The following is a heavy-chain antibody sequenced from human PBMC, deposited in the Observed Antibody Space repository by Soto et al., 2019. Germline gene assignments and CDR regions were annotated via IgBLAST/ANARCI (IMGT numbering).Heavy chain of an antibody. D-gene: IGHD3-3*02. Sequence: QVQLQESGPGLVKPSETLSLTCTVSDGSVSSYGYYWTWVRQAPGKGLEWIGYIAYNGGTSYNPSLRSRVTISVDTSKSQFSLDLSFATAADTALYYCTRGGHFYEYMIWGQGTLVTVYS. V-gene: IGHV4-61*08. J-gene: IGHJ4*02. CDR3: TRGGHFYEYMI. CDR1: DGSVSSYGYY. CDR2: IAYNGGT.